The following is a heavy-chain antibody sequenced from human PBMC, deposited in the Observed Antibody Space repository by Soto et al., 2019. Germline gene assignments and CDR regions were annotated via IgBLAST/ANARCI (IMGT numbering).Heavy chain of an antibody. V-gene: IGHV1-69*13. J-gene: IGHJ3*02. CDR2: IIPIFGTA. D-gene: IGHD1-26*01. CDR3: ARKDSGSYYGGAFDI. CDR1: GGTFSSYA. Sequence: ASVKVPCKASGGTFSSYAISWVRQAPGQGLEWMGGIIPIFGTANYAQKFQGRVTITADESTSTAYMELSSLRSEDTAVYYCARKDSGSYYGGAFDIWGQGTMVTVSS.